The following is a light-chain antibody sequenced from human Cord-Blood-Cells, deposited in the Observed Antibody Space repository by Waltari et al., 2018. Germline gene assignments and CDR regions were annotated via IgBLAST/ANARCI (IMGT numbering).Light chain of an antibody. V-gene: IGLV2-8*01. CDR3: SSYAGSNNLV. CDR1: SSAVGGYNY. J-gene: IGLJ1*01. Sequence: QSALTQPPSASGSPGQSVTLSCPGTSSAVGGYNYVSWYQQHPGKAPKLMIYEVSKRPSGVPDRFSGSKSGNTASLTVSGLQAEDEADYYCSSYAGSNNLVFGTGTKVTVL. CDR2: EVS.